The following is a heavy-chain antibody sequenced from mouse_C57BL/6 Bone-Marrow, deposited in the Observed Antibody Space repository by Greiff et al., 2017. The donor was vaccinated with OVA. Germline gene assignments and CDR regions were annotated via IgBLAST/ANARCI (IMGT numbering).Heavy chain of an antibody. CDR2: IYPRSGNT. Sequence: VKLMESGAELARPGASVKLSCKASGYTFTSYGISWVKQRTGQGLEWIGEIYPRSGNTYYNEKFKGKATLTADKSSSTAYMELRSLTSEDSAVYFCARGENYYGNYNYAMDYWGQGTSVTVSS. J-gene: IGHJ4*01. CDR1: GYTFTSYG. D-gene: IGHD2-1*01. CDR3: ARGENYYGNYNYAMDY. V-gene: IGHV1-81*01.